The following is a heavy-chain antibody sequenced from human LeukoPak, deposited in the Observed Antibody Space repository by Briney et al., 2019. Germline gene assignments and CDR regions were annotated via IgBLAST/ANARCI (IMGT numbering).Heavy chain of an antibody. Sequence: GGSLRLSCGVSGVTFSNDPISWVRQGPEKGLEWVSSISGSGHNTDYAESVKGRFTISRDDSKNTLWLQMNSLRADDTAVYFCAKQATGGYYPFDFWGQGTLVTVSS. CDR2: ISGSGHNT. CDR3: AKQATGGYYPFDF. D-gene: IGHD2-8*02. CDR1: GVTFSNDP. J-gene: IGHJ4*02. V-gene: IGHV3-23*01.